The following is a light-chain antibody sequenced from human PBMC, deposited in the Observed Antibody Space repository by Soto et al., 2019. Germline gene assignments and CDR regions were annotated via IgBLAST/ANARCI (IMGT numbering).Light chain of an antibody. V-gene: IGKV1-5*01. CDR1: QTTNTW. CDR3: QQYISYPYT. J-gene: IGKJ2*01. Sequence: DIPMTQFPSTLSASVGDRVTITCRASQTTNTWLAWYQQKPGTAPKLLIYDASSLEGGVPSRFSASGSGTEFTLTISSLQPDELATYYCQQYISYPYTFGQGTKVEIK. CDR2: DAS.